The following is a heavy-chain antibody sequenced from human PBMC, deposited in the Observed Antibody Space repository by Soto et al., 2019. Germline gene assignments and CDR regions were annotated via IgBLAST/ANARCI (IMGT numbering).Heavy chain of an antibody. V-gene: IGHV4-34*01. CDR2: INHSGST. D-gene: IGHD1-26*01. CDR3: ARGAGYSGSYYGY. Sequence: SETLSLTCAVYGGSFSGYYWSWIRQPPGKGLEWIGEINHSGSTNYNPSLKSRVTISVDTSKNQFSLKLSSVTAADTAVYYCARGAGYSGSYYGYWGQGTLVTVSS. CDR1: GGSFSGYY. J-gene: IGHJ4*02.